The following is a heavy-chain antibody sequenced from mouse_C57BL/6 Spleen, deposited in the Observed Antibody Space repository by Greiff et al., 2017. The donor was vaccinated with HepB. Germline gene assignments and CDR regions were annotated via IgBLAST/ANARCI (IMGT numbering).Heavy chain of an antibody. D-gene: IGHD1-1*01. Sequence: VQLKESGEGLVKPGGSLKLSCAASGFTFSSYAMSWVRQTPEKRLEWVAYISSGGDYIYYADTVKGRFTISRDNARNTLYLQMSSLKSEDTAMYYCTRDRDGCSYLAWFAYWGLGTLVTVSA. CDR1: GFTFSSYA. CDR2: ISSGGDYI. J-gene: IGHJ3*01. V-gene: IGHV5-9-1*02. CDR3: TRDRDGCSYLAWFAY.